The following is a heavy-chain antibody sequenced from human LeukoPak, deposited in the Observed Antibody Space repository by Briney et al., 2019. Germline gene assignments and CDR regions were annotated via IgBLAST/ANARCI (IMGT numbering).Heavy chain of an antibody. D-gene: IGHD3-3*01. J-gene: IGHJ5*02. CDR2: IKQDGSEK. CDR1: GFTFSSYW. Sequence: GGSLRLSCAASGFTFSSYWMSWVRQAPGKGLEWVANIKQDGSEKYYVDSVKGRFTISRDNAKNSLYLQMNSLRAEDTAVYYCARDQASGYDFWSGDWFDPWGQGTLVTVSS. CDR3: ARDQASGYDFWSGDWFDP. V-gene: IGHV3-7*01.